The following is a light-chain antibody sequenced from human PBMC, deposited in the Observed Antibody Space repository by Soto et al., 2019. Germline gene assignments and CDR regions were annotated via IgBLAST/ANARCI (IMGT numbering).Light chain of an antibody. CDR3: QQSYNTPLT. J-gene: IGKJ4*01. V-gene: IGKV1-39*01. Sequence: MTQSPSSLPPPVAATVRVTCRASQSISSYLDWYQQRPGKAPKLLISIASNLHSGVPSRFSGSGSGTDFTLTISSLQPEDFASYYCQQSYNTPLTCGGGTKGDIK. CDR2: IAS. CDR1: QSISSY.